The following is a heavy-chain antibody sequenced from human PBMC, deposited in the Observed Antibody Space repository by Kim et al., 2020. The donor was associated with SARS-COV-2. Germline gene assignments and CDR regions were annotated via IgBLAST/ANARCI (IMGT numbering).Heavy chain of an antibody. J-gene: IGHJ4*02. D-gene: IGHD2-2*01. CDR1: GGSISSYY. CDR2: IYYSGST. Sequence: SETLSLTCTVSGGSISSYYWSWIRQPPGKGLEWIGYIYYSGSTNYNPSLKSRVTISVDTSKNQFSLKLSSVTAADTAVYYCARVPPSQGVFDYWGQGTLVTVSS. CDR3: ARVPPSQGVFDY. V-gene: IGHV4-59*01.